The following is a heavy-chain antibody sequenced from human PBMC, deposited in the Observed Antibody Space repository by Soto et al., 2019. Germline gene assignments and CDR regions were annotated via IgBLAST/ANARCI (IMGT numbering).Heavy chain of an antibody. J-gene: IGHJ4*02. V-gene: IGHV4-4*02. CDR3: ARDPGRAVALD. CDR2: IYHSENT. CDR1: GGSISGSSW. Sequence: SETLSLTCTVSGGSISGSSWWSWIRQSPGKGLEWIGEIYHSENTNYNPSLKSRVSISVDTSKNQFSLEIYSVTASDTAIYYCARDPGRAVALDWGEGTLVTVSS. D-gene: IGHD6-19*01.